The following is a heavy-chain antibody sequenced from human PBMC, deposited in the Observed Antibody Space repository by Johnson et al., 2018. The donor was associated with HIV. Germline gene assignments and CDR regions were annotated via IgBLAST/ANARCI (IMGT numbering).Heavy chain of an antibody. D-gene: IGHD6-13*01. CDR3: TTAASSSWYGEDAFDI. Sequence: VQLVESGGGLVQPGGSLRLSCGASGFTFSSYVMSWVRQAPGKGLEWVSVIYSGGSPYYADSVKGRFPISRDNSKNTLYLQMNSLKTEDTAVYYCTTAASSSWYGEDAFDIWGQGTMVTVSS. J-gene: IGHJ3*02. CDR1: GFTFSSYV. V-gene: IGHV3-66*01. CDR2: IYSGGSP.